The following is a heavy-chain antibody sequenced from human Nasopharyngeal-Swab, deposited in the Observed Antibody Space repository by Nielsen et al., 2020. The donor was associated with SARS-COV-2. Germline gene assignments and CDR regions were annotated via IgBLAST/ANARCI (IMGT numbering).Heavy chain of an antibody. J-gene: IGHJ4*02. CDR1: VYTFPVSY. V-gene: IGHV1-2*06. CDR3: ARDLGSSSSTDN. CDR2: INPKSGGT. Sequence: ASVQVSCKASVYTFPVSYIHWVRQAPGQGLEWMGRINPKSGGTVYAQKFQGRVTMTGDTSISTAIMDLSSLTSDDTAVYYCARDLGSSSSTDNWGQGTLVTVSA. D-gene: IGHD6-6*01.